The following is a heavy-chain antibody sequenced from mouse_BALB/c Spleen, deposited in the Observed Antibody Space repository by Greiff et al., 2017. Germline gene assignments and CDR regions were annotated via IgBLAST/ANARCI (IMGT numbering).Heavy chain of an antibody. D-gene: IGHD1-1*01. CDR1: GYTFTDYE. Sequence: VQLQQSGAELVRPGASVTLSCTASGYTFTDYEMSWVKQTPVHGLEWIGAIDPETGGTAYNQKFKGRATLTADKSSSTAYMELRSLTSEDSAVYYCTRGDYGSGDDDWGAGTTVTVSA. CDR3: TRGDYGSGDDD. V-gene: IGHV1-15*01. CDR2: IDPETGGT. J-gene: IGHJ1*01.